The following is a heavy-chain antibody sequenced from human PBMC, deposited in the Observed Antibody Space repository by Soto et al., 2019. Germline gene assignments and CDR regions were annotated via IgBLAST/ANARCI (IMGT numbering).Heavy chain of an antibody. V-gene: IGHV3-30-3*01. D-gene: IGHD2-2*02. J-gene: IGHJ6*02. CDR1: GFTFSSYA. Sequence: PGGSLRLSCAASGFTFSSYAMHWVRQAPGKGLEWVAVISYDGNNKYYEDSVKGRFTISRDNSKNTLYLQMNSLKPEDTAVYFCARDFRYCSSTSCYTKNYYYYGMDVWGQGTTVPVSS. CDR2: ISYDGNNK. CDR3: ARDFRYCSSTSCYTKNYYYYGMDV.